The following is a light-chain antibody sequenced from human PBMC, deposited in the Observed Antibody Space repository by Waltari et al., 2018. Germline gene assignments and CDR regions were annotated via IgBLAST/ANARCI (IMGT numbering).Light chain of an antibody. CDR2: DAS. J-gene: IGKJ3*01. CDR1: QSVSSY. V-gene: IGKV3-11*01. CDR3: QQRSNWPGIT. Sequence: EIVLTQSPATLSLSPGERATLSCRASQSVSSYLAWYQQKPGQAPRLLIYDASNGATGIPARFSGSGSGTDFTLTISSLEPEDFAVYCCQQRSNWPGITFGPGTKVDIK.